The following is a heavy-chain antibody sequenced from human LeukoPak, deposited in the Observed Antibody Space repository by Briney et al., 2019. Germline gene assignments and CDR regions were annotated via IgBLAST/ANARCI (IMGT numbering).Heavy chain of an antibody. V-gene: IGHV3-53*01. D-gene: IGHD1-1*01. CDR3: ARDYERNDPFDY. J-gene: IGHJ4*02. Sequence: GGSLRLSCAASGFTVSSNHMSWVRQAPGKGLEWVSVIYSGGSTYYADSVKGRFTISRDNSKNTLYLQMNSLRAEDTAVYYCARDYERNDPFDYWGQGTLVTVSS. CDR2: IYSGGST. CDR1: GFTVSSNH.